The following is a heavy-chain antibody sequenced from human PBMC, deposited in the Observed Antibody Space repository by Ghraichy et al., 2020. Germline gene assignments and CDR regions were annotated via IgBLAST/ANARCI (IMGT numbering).Heavy chain of an antibody. CDR2: ISHSGST. Sequence: SETLSLTCTVSGGSINNFYWTWIRQPPGKTLEWIGYISHSGSTHYTPSLKSRVTISVDTSKNQFSLKLNSVNAADTAVYYCAGSYCTNRVCYPYYNYGVDVWGQGTTVTVSS. CDR3: AGSYCTNRVCYPYYNYGVDV. V-gene: IGHV4-59*08. J-gene: IGHJ6*02. CDR1: GGSINNFY. D-gene: IGHD2-8*01.